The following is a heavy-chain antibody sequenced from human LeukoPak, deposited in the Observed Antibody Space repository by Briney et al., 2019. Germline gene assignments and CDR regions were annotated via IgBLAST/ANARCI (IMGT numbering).Heavy chain of an antibody. CDR1: GGSISSYY. CDR3: ARDRHYYGSGSWYYGMDV. J-gene: IGHJ6*02. Sequence: SETLSLTCTVSGGSISSYYWSWIRQPPGKELKWIGYIYYSGSTNYNPSLKSRVTISVDTSKNQFSLKLSSVTAADTAVYYCARDRHYYGSGSWYYGMDVWGQGTTVTVSS. D-gene: IGHD3-10*01. CDR2: IYYSGST. V-gene: IGHV4-59*01.